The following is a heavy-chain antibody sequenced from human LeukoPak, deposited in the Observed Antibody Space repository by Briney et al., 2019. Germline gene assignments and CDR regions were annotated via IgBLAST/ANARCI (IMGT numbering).Heavy chain of an antibody. CDR3: ARGRVAYYYDSSGYPYDC. CDR2: TYYRSKWYN. D-gene: IGHD3-22*01. V-gene: IGHV6-1*01. Sequence: SQTLSLTCAISGDSVSSNSAAWNWIRQSPSRGLEWLGRTYYRSKWYNDYAVSVKSRITINPDTSKNQFSLQLNAVTPEDTAVYYCARGRVAYYYDSSGYPYDCWGQGTLVTVSS. J-gene: IGHJ4*02. CDR1: GDSVSSNSAA.